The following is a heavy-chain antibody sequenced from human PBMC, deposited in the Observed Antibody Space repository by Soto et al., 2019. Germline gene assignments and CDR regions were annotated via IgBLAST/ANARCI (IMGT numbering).Heavy chain of an antibody. V-gene: IGHV3-74*01. Sequence: DVQLVESGGGLVQPGGSLRLSCAASGFTFSNSWMHWVRQVSGKGLEWVSRINADGTSTSYADSVKGRFTISRDNAKRTPYLHVNRLRAEDTAVYYCVKVLARGVGVPRFYFDSWGQGALVTVSS. CDR3: VKVLARGVGVPRFYFDS. CDR2: INADGTST. D-gene: IGHD2-2*01. J-gene: IGHJ4*02. CDR1: GFTFSNSW.